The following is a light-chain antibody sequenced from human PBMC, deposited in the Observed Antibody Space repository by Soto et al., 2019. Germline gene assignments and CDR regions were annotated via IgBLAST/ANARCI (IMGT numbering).Light chain of an antibody. CDR3: CSYAGSYTYV. CDR1: SSDVGDYDY. V-gene: IGLV2-11*01. Sequence: QSALTQPRSVSGSPGQSVTISCTGTSSDVGDYDYVSWYQQHPGKASKLMIYDVSKRPSGVPDRFSGSKSGNTASLTISGLQAEDEADYYCCSYAGSYTYVFGTGTKVTVL. J-gene: IGLJ1*01. CDR2: DVS.